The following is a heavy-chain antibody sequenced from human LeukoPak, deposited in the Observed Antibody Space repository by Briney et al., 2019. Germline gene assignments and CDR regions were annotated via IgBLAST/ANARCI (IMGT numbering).Heavy chain of an antibody. CDR3: AKDWHYGSGSYYKTNHPFDY. CDR1: GFTFSSYG. V-gene: IGHV3-30*18. Sequence: AGGSLRLSCAASGFTFSSYGMHWVRQAPGKGLEWVAVISYDGSNKYYADSVKGRFTISRDNSKNTLYLQMNSLRAEDTAVYYCAKDWHYGSGSYYKTNHPFDYWGQGTLVTVSS. CDR2: ISYDGSNK. J-gene: IGHJ4*02. D-gene: IGHD3-10*01.